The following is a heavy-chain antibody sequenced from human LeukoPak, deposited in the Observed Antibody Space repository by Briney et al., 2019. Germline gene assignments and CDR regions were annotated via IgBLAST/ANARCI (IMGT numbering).Heavy chain of an antibody. Sequence: GESLKISCKGSGYSFTNYWIGWVRQMPGKGLEWMGIIYPGDSDTRYSPSFQGQVTISADKSISTAYLQWSSLKASDTAMYYCARQENYYDSSGHFDYWGQGTLVTVSS. V-gene: IGHV5-51*01. CDR3: ARQENYYDSSGHFDY. CDR2: IYPGDSDT. D-gene: IGHD3-22*01. J-gene: IGHJ4*02. CDR1: GYSFTNYW.